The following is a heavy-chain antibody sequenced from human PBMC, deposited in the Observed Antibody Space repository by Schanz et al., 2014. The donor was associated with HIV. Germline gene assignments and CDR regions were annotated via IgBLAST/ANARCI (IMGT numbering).Heavy chain of an antibody. Sequence: QVQLVESGGGVVQPGRSLRLSCAASGFTFSSFAMHWVRQAPGKGLEWETLISYEGSKRYYADSVKGRFTVSRDNTKNTLYLQMNSLTPEDTAVYYCARGGIWEWDQPDFDYWGQGTLVTVSS. CDR3: ARGGIWEWDQPDFDY. V-gene: IGHV3-30-3*01. D-gene: IGHD2-15*01. J-gene: IGHJ4*02. CDR2: ISYEGSKR. CDR1: GFTFSSFA.